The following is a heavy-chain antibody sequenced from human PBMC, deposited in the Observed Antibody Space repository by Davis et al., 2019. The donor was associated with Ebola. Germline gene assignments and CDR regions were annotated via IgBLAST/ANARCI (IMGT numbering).Heavy chain of an antibody. V-gene: IGHV3-23*01. CDR1: GSSSSSHA. J-gene: IGHJ4*02. CDR3: AKGQWLEY. D-gene: IGHD6-19*01. Sequence: GGSLRPSCAPSGSSSSSHATSWVRQAPGKGLEWVSAISGSGGSTYYADSVKGRFTISRDNSKNTLYLQMNSLRAEDTAAYYCAKGQWLEYWGQGTLVTVSS. CDR2: ISGSGGST.